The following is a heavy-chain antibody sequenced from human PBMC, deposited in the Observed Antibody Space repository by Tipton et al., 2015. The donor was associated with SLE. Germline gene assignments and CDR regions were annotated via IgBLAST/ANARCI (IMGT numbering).Heavy chain of an antibody. D-gene: IGHD7-27*01. Sequence: SLRLSCAASGFTFSSYVMHWVRQAPGKGLEWVAVISYDGSNKYYADSVKGRFTISRDNSKNTLYLQMNSLRAEDTAVYYGARNGDPVYWYVDLWGRGTLVTASS. J-gene: IGHJ2*01. CDR2: ISYDGSNK. V-gene: IGHV3-30*04. CDR3: ARNGDPVYWYVDL. CDR1: GFTFSSYV.